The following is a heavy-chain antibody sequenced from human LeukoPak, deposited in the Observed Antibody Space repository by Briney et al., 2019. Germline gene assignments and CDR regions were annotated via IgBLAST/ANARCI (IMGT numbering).Heavy chain of an antibody. V-gene: IGHV4-39*01. Sequence: SETLPLTCTVSGGSISSSSYYWGWIRQPPGKGLEWIGSIYYSGSTYYNPSLKSRVTISVDTSKNQFSLKLSSVTAADTAVYYCARQGDSTTYWGQGTLVTVSS. CDR1: GGSISSSSYY. J-gene: IGHJ4*02. CDR2: IYYSGST. D-gene: IGHD2/OR15-2a*01. CDR3: ARQGDSTTY.